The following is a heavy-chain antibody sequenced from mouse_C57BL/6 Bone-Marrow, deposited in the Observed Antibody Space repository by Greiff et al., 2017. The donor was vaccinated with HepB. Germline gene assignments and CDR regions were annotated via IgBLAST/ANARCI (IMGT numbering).Heavy chain of an antibody. D-gene: IGHD1-1*01. CDR2: IYPRSGNT. V-gene: IGHV1-81*01. Sequence: QVQLKQSGAELARPGASVKLSCKASGYTFTSSGISWVKQRTGQGLEWIGEIYPRSGNTYYNEKFKGKATLTADKSSSTAYMELRSLTSEDSAVYFCIRTVVATDWYFDVWGTGTTVTVSS. CDR1: GYTFTSSG. CDR3: IRTVVATDWYFDV. J-gene: IGHJ1*03.